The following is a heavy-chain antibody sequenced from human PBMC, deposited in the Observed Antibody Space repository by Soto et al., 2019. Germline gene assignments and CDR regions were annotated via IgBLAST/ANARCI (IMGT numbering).Heavy chain of an antibody. D-gene: IGHD3-3*01. V-gene: IGHV3-23*01. CDR3: AKDIGITIFGVVTPFDC. CDR1: GFTFSTYA. CDR2: ISGNGDST. J-gene: IGHJ4*02. Sequence: GGSLRLSCAASGFTFSTYAMSWVRQAPGKGLEWVSGISGNGDSTYYADSVRGRFTISRDNSKGTLYMQMNSLRAEDTALYYCAKDIGITIFGVVTPFDCWGQGTLVTVSS.